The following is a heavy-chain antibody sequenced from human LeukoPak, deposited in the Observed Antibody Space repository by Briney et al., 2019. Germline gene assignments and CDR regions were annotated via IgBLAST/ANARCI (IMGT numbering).Heavy chain of an antibody. CDR3: ARDNIVVVTATVDAFDI. D-gene: IGHD2-21*02. V-gene: IGHV3-30*04. J-gene: IGHJ3*02. CDR2: ISYDGSNK. Sequence: GGSLRLSCAASGFTSSSYAMHWVRQAPGKGLEWVAVISYDGSNKYYADSVKGRFTISRDNSKNTLYLQMNSLRAEDTAVYYCARDNIVVVTATVDAFDIWGQGTMVTVSS. CDR1: GFTSSSYA.